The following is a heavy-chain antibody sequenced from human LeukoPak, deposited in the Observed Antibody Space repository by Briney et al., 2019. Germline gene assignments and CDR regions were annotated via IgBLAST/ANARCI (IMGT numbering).Heavy chain of an antibody. CDR3: ARLYCSTVSCRDYGDYGFDS. J-gene: IGHJ4*02. CDR2: ISFDGRSK. V-gene: IGHV3-30*04. CDR1: GFTFSTYA. D-gene: IGHD4-17*01. Sequence: GGSLRLSCTGSGFTFSTYAMHWVRQAPGKGLEWVGLISFDGRSKYFADSVKGRFTTSKDSSSNTLYLQMNSLRIEDTAIYYCARLYCSTVSCRDYGDYGFDSWGQGTLVTVSS.